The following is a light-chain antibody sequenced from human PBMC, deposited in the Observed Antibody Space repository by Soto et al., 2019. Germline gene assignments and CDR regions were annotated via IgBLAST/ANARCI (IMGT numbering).Light chain of an antibody. CDR1: NNGSKS. V-gene: IGLV3-21*02. CDR2: DDS. Sequence: SYELTQPPSVSVAPGQTARITCGGNNNGSKSVHWYQQKPGQAPVLVVYDDSDRPSGIPERFSGSNSGNTATLTISRVEAGDEADYYCQVWDSSSDLVVFGGGTKLTVL. CDR3: QVWDSSSDLVV. J-gene: IGLJ2*01.